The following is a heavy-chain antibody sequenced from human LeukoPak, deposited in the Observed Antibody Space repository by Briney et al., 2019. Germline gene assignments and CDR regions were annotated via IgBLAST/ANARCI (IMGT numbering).Heavy chain of an antibody. J-gene: IGHJ4*02. D-gene: IGHD1-14*01. Sequence: GRSLRLSCAASGFTFSSHWMHWVRQVPGKGLVWVARINPGGSSITYADSVKGRFTISRDNAKNTLYLQMDSLRAEDTGVYYCARSNQADDYWGQGTLVTVSS. CDR2: INPGGSSI. V-gene: IGHV3-74*01. CDR1: GFTFSSHW. CDR3: ARSNQADDY.